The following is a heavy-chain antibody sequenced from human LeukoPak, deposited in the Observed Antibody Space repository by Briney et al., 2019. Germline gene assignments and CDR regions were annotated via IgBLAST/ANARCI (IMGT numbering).Heavy chain of an antibody. D-gene: IGHD6-19*01. CDR3: ARDKEEQWLAAGFDD. J-gene: IGHJ4*02. CDR2: MNPNSGNT. V-gene: IGHV1-8*03. Sequence: GASVKVSCKASGYTFTSYDINWVRQATGQGLEWMGWMNPNSGNTGYAQKFQGRVTITRNTSISTAYMELSSLRSEDTALYYCARDKEEQWLAAGFDDWGQGTLVTVSS. CDR1: GYTFTSYD.